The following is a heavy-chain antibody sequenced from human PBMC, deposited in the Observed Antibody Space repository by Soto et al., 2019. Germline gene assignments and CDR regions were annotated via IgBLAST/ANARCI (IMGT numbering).Heavy chain of an antibody. CDR3: ATYQSDSSGHNDEH. CDR1: GYSIGRGYI. Sequence: SETLSLPCSASGYSIGRGYIMWWRRPPPGKVLGGSGSISHRGATYYAPSLKARAAISLDTSNNHFTLRLTSVTVAATAIYYCATYQSDSSGHNDEHWGQAALATGSS. V-gene: IGHV4-38-2*01. CDR2: ISHRGAT. J-gene: IGHJ4*02. D-gene: IGHD3-22*01.